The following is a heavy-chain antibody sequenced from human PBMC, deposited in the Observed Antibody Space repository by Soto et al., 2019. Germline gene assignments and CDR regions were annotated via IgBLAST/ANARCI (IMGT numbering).Heavy chain of an antibody. J-gene: IGHJ4*02. Sequence: VQLVESGGGVVQPGRSLRLSCAASGFTFKNYGMHWVRQAPGKGLEWVSVIWHDGKKKYYADSMKGRFTVSRDDTRNTLYLQMNNLEVEDTAVYYCARDRGSNDPIDYWGQGTLVTVSS. D-gene: IGHD1-1*01. CDR3: ARDRGSNDPIDY. CDR1: GFTFKNYG. V-gene: IGHV3-33*01. CDR2: IWHDGKKK.